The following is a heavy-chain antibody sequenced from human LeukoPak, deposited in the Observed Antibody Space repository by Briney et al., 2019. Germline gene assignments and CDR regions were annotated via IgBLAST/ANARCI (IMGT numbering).Heavy chain of an antibody. V-gene: IGHV4-30-2*01. CDR1: GGSISSGGYY. CDR2: IYHSGST. J-gene: IGHJ4*02. CDR3: ARESIAAAGPFDY. Sequence: SETLSLTCTVSGGSISSGGYYWSWIRQPPGKGLEWIGYIYHSGSTYYNPSLKSRVTISVDRSKNQFSLKLSSVTAADTAVYYYARESIAAAGPFDYWGQGTLVTVSS. D-gene: IGHD6-13*01.